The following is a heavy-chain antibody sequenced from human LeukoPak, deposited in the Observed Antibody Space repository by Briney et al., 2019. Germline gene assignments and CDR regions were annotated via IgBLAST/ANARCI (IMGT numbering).Heavy chain of an antibody. V-gene: IGHV1-2*02. CDR2: INPNSGGT. CDR1: GYTFTGYY. Sequence: ASVKVSCKASGYTFTGYYMHWVRQAPGQGLEWMGCINPNSGGTKYAQKFQGGVTLTRDTSISTAYMELSGLRSDETAVYYCARGETVYGGAIVYWGQGTLVTVST. D-gene: IGHD3-16*02. CDR3: ARGETVYGGAIVY. J-gene: IGHJ4*02.